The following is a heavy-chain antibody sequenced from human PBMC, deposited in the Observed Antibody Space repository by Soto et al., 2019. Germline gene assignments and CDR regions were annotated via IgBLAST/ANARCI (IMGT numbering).Heavy chain of an antibody. Sequence: ASVKVSCKTSGYTFTSYGISWVRQAPGQGLEWMGLISPYNGDTIYARKFQGRVIVTADTATSTVYMELRSLRSDDTAVYYCVRDASSGYRGWWDPWGQGTLVTVSS. CDR1: GYTFTSYG. CDR3: VRDASSGYRGWWDP. CDR2: ISPYNGDT. J-gene: IGHJ5*02. V-gene: IGHV1-18*01. D-gene: IGHD5-18*01.